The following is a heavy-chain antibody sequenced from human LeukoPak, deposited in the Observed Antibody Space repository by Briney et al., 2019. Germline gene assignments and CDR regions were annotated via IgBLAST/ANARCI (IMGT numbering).Heavy chain of an antibody. CDR1: GYSISSGYY. CDR2: IYHSGST. CDR3: VRDTTTDY. J-gene: IGHJ4*02. Sequence: SETLSLTCAVSGYSISSGYYWGWIRQPPGKGLEWIGSIYHSGSTYYNPSLKSRVTISVDTSKNQFSLKLSSVTAADTAVYYGVRDTTTDYWGQGTLVTVSS. D-gene: IGHD5-18*01. V-gene: IGHV4-38-2*01.